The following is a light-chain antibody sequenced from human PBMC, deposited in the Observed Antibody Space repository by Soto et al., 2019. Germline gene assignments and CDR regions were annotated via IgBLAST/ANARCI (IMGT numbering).Light chain of an antibody. CDR3: SSYASSSSYV. CDR1: SSDVGGYNH. CDR2: EVT. J-gene: IGLJ1*01. Sequence: QSALTQPASVSGSPGQSITISCTGASSDVGGYNHVSWYQIHPGKAPKLIIYEVTSRPSGVSYRFSGSKSGNSASLTISGLQAEDEADYYCSSYASSSSYVFGGGTKVHRP. V-gene: IGLV2-14*01.